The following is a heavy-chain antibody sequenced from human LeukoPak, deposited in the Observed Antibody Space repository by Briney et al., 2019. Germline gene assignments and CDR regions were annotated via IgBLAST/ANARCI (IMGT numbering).Heavy chain of an antibody. CDR2: ISAYNGNT. CDR3: AREGRGWELIYYYYYMDV. J-gene: IGHJ6*03. CDR1: GYTFTSYG. V-gene: IGHV1-18*01. Sequence: ASVKVSCKASGYTFTSYGISWVRQAPGQGLEWMGWISAYNGNTNYAQKLQGRVTMTTDTSTSTAYMELRSLRSDDTAVYYCAREGRGWELIYYYYYMDVWGKGTTVTVSS. D-gene: IGHD1-26*01.